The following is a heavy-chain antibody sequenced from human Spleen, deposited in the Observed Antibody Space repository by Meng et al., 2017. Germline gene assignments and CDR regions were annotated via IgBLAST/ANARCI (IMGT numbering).Heavy chain of an antibody. V-gene: IGHV3-11*01. J-gene: IGHJ4*02. CDR2: ISGTGGTI. D-gene: IGHD1-26*01. CDR1: GFSLSAYY. Sequence: GESLKISCAASGFSLSAYYIMWIRQAPGKGLEWISYISGTGGTIYYADSVKGRFTSSRDNAKNSLYLQMSSLRVDDTAIYYCARVAQWELPPFYFDYWGQGSLVTVS. CDR3: ARVAQWELPPFYFDY.